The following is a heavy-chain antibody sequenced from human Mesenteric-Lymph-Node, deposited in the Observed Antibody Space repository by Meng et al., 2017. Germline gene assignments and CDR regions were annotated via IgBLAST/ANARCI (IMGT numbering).Heavy chain of an antibody. CDR1: GGSFSGYY. CDR2: INHSGST. Sequence: LVKPSETLSLTCPVYGGSFSGYYCSWIRQPPGNGLESIGEINHSGSTNYNPSLKSRVTISVDTSKNQFSLKLSSVTAADTAVYYCASESNYGSGSYYNVGFDYWGQGTLVTVSS. D-gene: IGHD3-10*01. V-gene: IGHV4-34*01. J-gene: IGHJ4*02. CDR3: ASESNYGSGSYYNVGFDY.